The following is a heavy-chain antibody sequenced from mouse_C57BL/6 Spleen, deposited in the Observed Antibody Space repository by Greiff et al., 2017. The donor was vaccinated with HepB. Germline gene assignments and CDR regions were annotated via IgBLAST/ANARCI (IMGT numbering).Heavy chain of an antibody. Sequence: VQLQQSGAELAKPGASVKLSCKASGYTFTSYWMHWVKQRPGQGLEWIGYINPSSGYTKYNQKFKDKATLTADKSSSTAYMQRSSLTSEDSAVYDCARGRPGYYYAMDYWGQGTSVTVSS. J-gene: IGHJ4*01. V-gene: IGHV1-7*01. CDR3: ARGRPGYYYAMDY. CDR1: GYTFTSYW. CDR2: INPSSGYT. D-gene: IGHD3-1*01.